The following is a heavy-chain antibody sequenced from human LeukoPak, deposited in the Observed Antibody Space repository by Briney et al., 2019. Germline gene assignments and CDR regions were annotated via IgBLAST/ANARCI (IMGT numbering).Heavy chain of an antibody. D-gene: IGHD5-12*01. J-gene: IGHJ4*02. CDR2: LHYSGNT. CDR1: GGSISSTSYY. Sequence: PSETLSLTCTVSGGSISSTSYYWGWIRQPPGKGLEWIGSLHYSGNTYYNPSLKSRVTISVDTSKNQFSLKLISVTAADTAVYYCARYGRAKIVAMFYWGQGTLVTVSS. CDR3: ARYGRAKIVAMFY. V-gene: IGHV4-39*01.